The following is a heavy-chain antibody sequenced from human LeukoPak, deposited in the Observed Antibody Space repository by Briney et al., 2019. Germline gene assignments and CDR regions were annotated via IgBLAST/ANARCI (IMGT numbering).Heavy chain of an antibody. J-gene: IGHJ3*02. CDR3: ARGRAGTDAFDI. CDR1: GGSFSGYY. CDR2: INHSGST. Sequence: SETLSLTCAVYGGSFSGYYWSWIRQPPGKGLERIGEINHSGSTNYNPSLKSRVTISVDTSKNQFSLKLSSVTAADTAVYYCARGRAGTDAFDIRGQGTMVTVSS. V-gene: IGHV4-34*01.